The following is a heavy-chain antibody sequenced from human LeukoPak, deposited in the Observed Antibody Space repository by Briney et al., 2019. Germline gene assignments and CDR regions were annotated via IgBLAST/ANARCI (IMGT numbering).Heavy chain of an antibody. V-gene: IGHV3-23*01. Sequence: GSLRLSFVASGFTFTRQAMSWVRQAPGKGLEWVSGISGSGGSTWYADSVKGHFTISRDNSKNTLYLQMNSLRAEDTAVYFCANTYENSGHILRYSDYWGQGTLVTVSS. CDR3: ANTYENSGHILRYSDY. D-gene: IGHD3-22*01. CDR2: ISGSGGST. J-gene: IGHJ4*02. CDR1: GFTFTRQA.